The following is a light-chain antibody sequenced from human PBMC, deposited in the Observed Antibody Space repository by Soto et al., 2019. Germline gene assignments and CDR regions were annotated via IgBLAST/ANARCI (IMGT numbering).Light chain of an antibody. V-gene: IGKV3-20*01. Sequence: EIVLTQSPGTLSLSPGERATLSCRASQSVSSSYLAWYQQKPGQAPRLLIYGASSRATGIPDRFSGSGSGTDFTLTISSLQSEDFAVYYCQQYYNWPTFGQGTRLEIK. J-gene: IGKJ5*01. CDR1: QSVSSSY. CDR2: GAS. CDR3: QQYYNWPT.